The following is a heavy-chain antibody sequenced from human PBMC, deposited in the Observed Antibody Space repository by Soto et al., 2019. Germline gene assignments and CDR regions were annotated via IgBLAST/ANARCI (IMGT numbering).Heavy chain of an antibody. CDR1: GYTFRSYG. CDR3: AKSDINYAGRFSYYYMDV. D-gene: IGHD2-2*01. J-gene: IGHJ6*03. CDR2: ISGYNGNT. V-gene: IGHV1-18*01. Sequence: QVQLVQSGTEVKKPGASVKLSCKASGYTFRSYGISWVRQAPGQGPEWMGWISGYNGNTHYPQKFQGKVTMSTDTSRSTAYMELRSLRSDDTTVYYCAKSDINYAGRFSYYYMDVWGNGTLVTVSS.